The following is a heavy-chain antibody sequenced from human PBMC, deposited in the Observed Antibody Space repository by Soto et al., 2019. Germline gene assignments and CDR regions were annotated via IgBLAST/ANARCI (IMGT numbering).Heavy chain of an antibody. J-gene: IGHJ5*02. D-gene: IGHD6-19*01. CDR2: IYWNDDK. V-gene: IGHV2-5*01. Sequence: QITLKESGLTLVKPTQTLTLTCTFSGFSLSTSGEGVGWIRQPPGKALEWLALIYWNDDKRYSPSLMNRLTITKDTSKNQLALPMTNMAPVDTATYYCAHRQGQGQWLVRRQVAWFDPWGQGTRVTVPS. CDR3: AHRQGQGQWLVRRQVAWFDP. CDR1: GFSLSTSGEG.